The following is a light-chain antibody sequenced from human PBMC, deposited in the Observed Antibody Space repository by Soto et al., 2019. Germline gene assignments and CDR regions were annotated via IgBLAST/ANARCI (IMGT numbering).Light chain of an antibody. CDR2: GAS. CDR1: QSVSSSY. V-gene: IGKV3-20*01. Sequence: IVFRPSPRPLAFVPRGRGTPSRRGSQSVSSSYLAWYQQKPGQAPRLFIYGASTRATGIPDRFSGSGSGTDFTLTISRLEPEDFAVYYCQQYGTSPRTFGQGTKVDIK. CDR3: QQYGTSPRT. J-gene: IGKJ1*01.